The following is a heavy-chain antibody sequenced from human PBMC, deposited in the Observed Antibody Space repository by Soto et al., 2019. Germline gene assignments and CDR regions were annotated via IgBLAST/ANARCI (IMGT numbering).Heavy chain of an antibody. CDR2: ISGDASST. D-gene: IGHD7-27*01. V-gene: IGHV3-74*01. CDR3: TRGGTRTTYWGLFDS. CDR1: GFTFSDNW. J-gene: IGHJ4*02. Sequence: EVKVVESGGGLVQPGGSLRLSCAASGFTFSDNWMHWVRQPPGKGPVWVSRISGDASSTSYADSVKGRFTISRDSATHTVYLQMDSLRVEDTAVYYCTRGGTRTTYWGLFDSWGQGTLVSVSS.